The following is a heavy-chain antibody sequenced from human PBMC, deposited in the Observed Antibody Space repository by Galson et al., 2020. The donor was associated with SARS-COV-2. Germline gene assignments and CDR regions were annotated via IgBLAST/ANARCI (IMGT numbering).Heavy chain of an antibody. CDR1: GFTFSSYA. J-gene: IGHJ4*02. V-gene: IGHV3-30*04. CDR3: ARGFWVAGPLYYFDY. CDR2: ISYDGSNK. D-gene: IGHD3-3*01. Sequence: GGSLRLSCAASGFTFSSYAMHWVRQAPGKGLEWVAVISYDGSNKDYADSLKGRFTISRDNSKNTLYLQINSLRAEDTAVYYCARGFWVAGPLYYFDYWGQGTLVTVSS.